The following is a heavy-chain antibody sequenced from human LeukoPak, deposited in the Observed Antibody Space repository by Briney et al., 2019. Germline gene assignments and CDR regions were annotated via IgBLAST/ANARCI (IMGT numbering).Heavy chain of an antibody. D-gene: IGHD6-13*01. V-gene: IGHV1-46*01. Sequence: ASAKVPCKASGYTFTSYYMHWVRQAPGQGLEWMGIINPSGGSTSYAQKFQGRVTMTRDMSTSTVYMELSSLRSEDTAVYYCARAAIAKDWFDPWGQGTLVTVSS. CDR1: GYTFTSYY. CDR3: ARAAIAKDWFDP. J-gene: IGHJ5*02. CDR2: INPSGGST.